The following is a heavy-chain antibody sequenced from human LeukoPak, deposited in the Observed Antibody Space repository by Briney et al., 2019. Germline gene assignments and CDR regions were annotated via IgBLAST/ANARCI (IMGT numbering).Heavy chain of an antibody. CDR2: IYYSGST. CDR1: GGSISSSSYY. J-gene: IGHJ4*02. V-gene: IGHV4-39*07. D-gene: IGHD2-15*01. Sequence: PSETLSLTCTVSGGSISSSSYYWGWIRQPPGKGLEWIGSIYYSGSTYYNPSLKSRVTISVDTSKNQFSLKLSSVTAADTAVYYCARDYCSGGSCQGDFDYWGQGTLVTVSS. CDR3: ARDYCSGGSCQGDFDY.